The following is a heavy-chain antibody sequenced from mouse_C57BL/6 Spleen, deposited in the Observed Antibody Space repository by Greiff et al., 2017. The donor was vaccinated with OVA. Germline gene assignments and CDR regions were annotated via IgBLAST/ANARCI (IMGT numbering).Heavy chain of an antibody. V-gene: IGHV1-76*01. J-gene: IGHJ4*01. CDR3: ARRIYYGNYDAMDY. CDR1: GYTFPDYY. D-gene: IGHD2-1*01. Sequence: QVQLKESGAELVRPGASVKLSCKASGYTFPDYYINWVKQRPGQGLEWIARIYPGSGNTYYNEKFKGKATLTAEKSSSTAYMQLSSLTSEDSAVYFCARRIYYGNYDAMDYWGQGTSVTVSS. CDR2: IYPGSGNT.